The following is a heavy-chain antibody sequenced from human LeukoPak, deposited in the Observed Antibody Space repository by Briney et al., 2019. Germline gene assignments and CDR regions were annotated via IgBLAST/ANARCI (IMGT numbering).Heavy chain of an antibody. CDR2: IFRTGST. Sequence: SETLSLTCTVSGGSIGSSSYYWGWIRQPPGKGLEWIGSIFRTGSTYYTASLKSRVSISVDTSKNHFVLNLTSVTAADTAVYFCARRVGFYGSGSLNYFDPWGQGILVSVSS. CDR3: ARRVGFYGSGSLNYFDP. D-gene: IGHD3-10*01. CDR1: GGSIGSSSYY. J-gene: IGHJ5*01. V-gene: IGHV4-39*02.